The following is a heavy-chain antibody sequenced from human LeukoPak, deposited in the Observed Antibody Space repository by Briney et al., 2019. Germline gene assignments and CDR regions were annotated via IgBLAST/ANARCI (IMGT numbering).Heavy chain of an antibody. CDR1: GGSISSYY. CDR2: IYYSGST. CDR3: ARHLAKGLYYFDY. J-gene: IGHJ4*02. V-gene: IGHV4-59*08. D-gene: IGHD1-26*01. Sequence: PSETLSLTCTVSGGSISSYYWSWIRQPPGKGLEWIGYIYYSGSTNYNPSLKSRVTISVDTSKNHFSLKLSSVTAADTAVYYCARHLAKGLYYFDYWGQGTLVTVSS.